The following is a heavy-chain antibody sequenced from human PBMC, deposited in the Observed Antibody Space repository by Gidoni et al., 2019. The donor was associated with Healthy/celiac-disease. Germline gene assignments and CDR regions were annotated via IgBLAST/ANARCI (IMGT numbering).Heavy chain of an antibody. D-gene: IGHD3-3*01. Sequence: QVQLVQSGAAVKKPGSSVKVSCKASGGTLSSFAINWVRQAPGQGLEWMGGIIPIFGTTSYALKFQGRVTSTADESTRTAYMDLSSLRSEDTAVYYCARGVVNDFWSGYLDYWGQGTLVTVSS. CDR1: GGTLSSFA. V-gene: IGHV1-69*01. CDR2: IIPIFGTT. CDR3: ARGVVNDFWSGYLDY. J-gene: IGHJ4*02.